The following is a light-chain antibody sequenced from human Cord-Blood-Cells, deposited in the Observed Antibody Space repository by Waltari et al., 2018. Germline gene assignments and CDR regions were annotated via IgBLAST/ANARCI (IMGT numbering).Light chain of an antibody. CDR2: GAS. CDR3: QQYNNWPLT. Sequence: EIVMTQSPATLSVSPGDSATLSCTASQSVSSNLAWYQQKPGQAPRLLIYGASTRATGILARFSGSGSGTEFTLTISSLQSEDFAVYYCQQYNNWPLTFGPGTKVDIK. CDR1: QSVSSN. V-gene: IGKV3-15*01. J-gene: IGKJ3*01.